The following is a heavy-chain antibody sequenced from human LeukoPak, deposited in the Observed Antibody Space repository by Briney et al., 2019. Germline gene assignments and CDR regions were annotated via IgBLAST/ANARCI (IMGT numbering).Heavy chain of an antibody. V-gene: IGHV4-34*01. CDR2: INHSGST. J-gene: IGHJ5*02. Sequence: PSETLSLTCAVYGGSLSGYYWSWIRQPPGKGLEWIGEINHSGSTNYNPSLKSRVTTSVDTSKNQFSLKLSSVTAADTAVYYCAGGKRYSSSWYSRDNWFDPWGQGTLVTVSS. CDR1: GGSLSGYY. D-gene: IGHD6-13*01. CDR3: AGGKRYSSSWYSRDNWFDP.